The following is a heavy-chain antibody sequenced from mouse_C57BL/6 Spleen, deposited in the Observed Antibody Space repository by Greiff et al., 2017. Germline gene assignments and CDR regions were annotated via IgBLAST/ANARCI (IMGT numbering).Heavy chain of an antibody. CDR1: GFSFNTYA. V-gene: IGHV10-1*01. D-gene: IGHD2-1*01. CDR2: IRSKSNNYAT. Sequence: EVQRVESGGGLVQPKGSLKLSCAASGFSFNTYAMNWVRQAPGKGLEWVARIRSKSNNYATYYADSVKDRFTISRDDSESMLYLQMNNLKTEDTAMYYCVRQNYGNYAAMDYWGQGTSVTVSS. CDR3: VRQNYGNYAAMDY. J-gene: IGHJ4*01.